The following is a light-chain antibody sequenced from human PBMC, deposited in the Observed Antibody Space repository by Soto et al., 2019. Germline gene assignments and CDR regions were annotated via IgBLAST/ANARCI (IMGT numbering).Light chain of an antibody. V-gene: IGKV3D-15*01. J-gene: IGKJ1*01. Sequence: EILMTQSPATLSVSPWEVATLSCRASQSVSISLAWYQHKPGQAPRLLIHGASTRASGIPPKFSGSGSGTEFTLTISSLQSEDYAVYFCQQYHVWPKWTFGQGTKVDIK. CDR1: QSVSIS. CDR3: QQYHVWPKWT. CDR2: GAS.